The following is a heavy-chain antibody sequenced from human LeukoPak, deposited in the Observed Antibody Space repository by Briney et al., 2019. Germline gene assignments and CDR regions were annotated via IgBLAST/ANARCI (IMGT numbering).Heavy chain of an antibody. D-gene: IGHD5-12*01. Sequence: PGGSLRLSCAASGFTFSSYWMSWVRQAPGKGREWGANIKQDGTETYSVDSVKGRFTISRDNARNSLYLQMNSLRAEDTAVYYCAREGSGGYGAYDSGLWFDYWGQGTLVTVSS. CDR1: GFTFSSYW. J-gene: IGHJ4*02. CDR3: AREGSGGYGAYDSGLWFDY. V-gene: IGHV3-7*01. CDR2: IKQDGTET.